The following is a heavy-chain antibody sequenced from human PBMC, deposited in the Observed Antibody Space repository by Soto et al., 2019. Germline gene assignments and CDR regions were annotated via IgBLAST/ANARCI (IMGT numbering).Heavy chain of an antibody. CDR1: GYTFTGYY. CDR2: INPNSGGT. Sequence: QVQLVQSGAEVKKPGASVKVSCKASGYTFTGYYMHWVRQAPGQGLEWMGWINPNSGGTNYDQKFQGWVATTRDTSISTAYMELSRLRSDDTAVYYCARDSPLGYCSGGSCYSFAFDYCGQGTLVTVSS. D-gene: IGHD2-15*01. J-gene: IGHJ4*02. CDR3: ARDSPLGYCSGGSCYSFAFDY. V-gene: IGHV1-2*04.